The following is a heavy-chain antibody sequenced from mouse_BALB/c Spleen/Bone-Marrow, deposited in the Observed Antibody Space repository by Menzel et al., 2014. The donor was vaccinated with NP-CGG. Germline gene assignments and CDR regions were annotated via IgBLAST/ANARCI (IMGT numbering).Heavy chain of an antibody. J-gene: IGHJ3*01. V-gene: IGHV14-3*02. CDR3: APYYYGRWFAN. D-gene: IGHD1-1*01. CDR2: IDPANGNI. CDR1: GFNIKDTY. Sequence: EVQLQQSGAELVKPGASVKLSCTASGFNIKDTYMHWVKQRPEQGLEWIGRIDPANGNIKYDPKFQGKATITADTSSNTAYLQLSILTSEDPAIYYCAPYYYGRWFANWGQGTLVTVSA.